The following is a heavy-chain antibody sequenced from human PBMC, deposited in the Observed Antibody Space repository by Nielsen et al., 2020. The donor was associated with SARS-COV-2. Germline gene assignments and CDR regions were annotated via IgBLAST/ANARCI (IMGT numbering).Heavy chain of an antibody. V-gene: IGHV3-30*03. CDR1: GFTFSSYG. Sequence: GGSLRLSCAASGFTFSSYGMHWVRQAPGKGLEWVAVISYDGSNKYYADSVKGRFTISRDNSKNSLYLQMNSLRADDTAVYYCARGRGWNWGQGTLVTVSS. CDR2: ISYDGSNK. D-gene: IGHD6-19*01. J-gene: IGHJ4*02. CDR3: ARGRGWN.